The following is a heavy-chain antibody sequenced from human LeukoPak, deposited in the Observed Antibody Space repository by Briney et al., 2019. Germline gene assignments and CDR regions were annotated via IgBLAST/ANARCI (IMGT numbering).Heavy chain of an antibody. Sequence: GGSLRLSCAASGFTFSSYAMSWVRQAPGKGLEWVSAISGSGGSTYYADSVKGRFTISRDNSKNTLYLQVNSLRAEDTAVYYCAKDIAAADFFDYWGQGTLVTVSS. J-gene: IGHJ4*02. V-gene: IGHV3-23*01. D-gene: IGHD6-13*01. CDR1: GFTFSSYA. CDR2: ISGSGGST. CDR3: AKDIAAADFFDY.